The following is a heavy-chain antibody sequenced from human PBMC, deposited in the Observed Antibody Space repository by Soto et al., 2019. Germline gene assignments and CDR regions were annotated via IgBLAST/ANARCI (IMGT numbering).Heavy chain of an antibody. V-gene: IGHV1-46*01. Sequence: ASVKVCGKASGYTFSSYYMHWVRQAPGQGPEWPGIVEPGDSSIKDAQKHQGRVAMTRDTYASTVYMELSSLRSEDTAIYYCARDEGGYYDSSDYIPLWWLGYFDYWGQGTLVTVSS. CDR2: VEPGDSSI. J-gene: IGHJ4*02. CDR1: GYTFSSYY. D-gene: IGHD3-22*01. CDR3: ARDEGGYYDSSDYIPLWWLGYFDY.